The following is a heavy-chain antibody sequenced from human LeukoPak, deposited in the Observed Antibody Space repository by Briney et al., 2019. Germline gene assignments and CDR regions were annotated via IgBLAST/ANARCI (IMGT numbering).Heavy chain of an antibody. CDR3: ARIQDGDYYDYYGMDV. CDR2: ITHGGTT. V-gene: IGHV4-34*01. Sequence: SETLSLTCSVTGVSLSGYHWSWIRQSPGKGLEWIGDITHGGTTIHNPSLKSPVTISVDTAKNQYSLKVRFVTAADTAVYYCARIQDGDYYDYYGMDVWGQGTTVAVSS. CDR1: GVSLSGYH. J-gene: IGHJ6*02. D-gene: IGHD4-17*01.